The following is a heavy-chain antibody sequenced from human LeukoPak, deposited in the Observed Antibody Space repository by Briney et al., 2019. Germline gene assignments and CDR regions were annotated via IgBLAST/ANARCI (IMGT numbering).Heavy chain of an antibody. D-gene: IGHD2-21*02. CDR1: GYSFTSYW. V-gene: IGHV5-51*01. Sequence: GESLKISCKGSGYSFTSYWIGWVRQMPGKGLEWMGIIYPGDSDTRYSPSFQGQVTISADKSISTAYLQWSSLKASDTAMYYCARSSYCGGDCYLYYFDYWGQGALVTVSS. CDR2: IYPGDSDT. CDR3: ARSSYCGGDCYLYYFDY. J-gene: IGHJ4*02.